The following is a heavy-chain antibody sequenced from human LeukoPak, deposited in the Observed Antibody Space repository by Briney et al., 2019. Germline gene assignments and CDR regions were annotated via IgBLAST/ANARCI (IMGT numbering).Heavy chain of an antibody. V-gene: IGHV1-18*01. J-gene: IGHJ5*02. Sequence: ASVKVSCKASGYTYTNYGISWVRQAPGQGLEWMGWISIYNGNTDYAQKLRGRVTMTTDTSTSTAYMELRSLRSDDTAVYYCARITYDFWSGYYMPDDPWGQGTLVTVSS. CDR2: ISIYNGNT. CDR1: GYTYTNYG. D-gene: IGHD3-3*01. CDR3: ARITYDFWSGYYMPDDP.